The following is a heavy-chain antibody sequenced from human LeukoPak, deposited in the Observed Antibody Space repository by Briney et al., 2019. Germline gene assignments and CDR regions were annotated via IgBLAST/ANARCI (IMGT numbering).Heavy chain of an antibody. V-gene: IGHV3-9*01. CDR3: AKGIRGATIRDGMDV. CDR2: ISWISDSI. D-gene: IGHD5-12*01. J-gene: IGHJ6*02. CDR1: GFTFDDYA. Sequence: GGSLRLSCAASGFTFDDYAMHWVRQAPGKGLEWVSGISWISDSIDYADSVKGRFTISRDNAKNPLYLQMNSLRAEDTALYYCAKGIRGATIRDGMDVWGQGTTVTVSS.